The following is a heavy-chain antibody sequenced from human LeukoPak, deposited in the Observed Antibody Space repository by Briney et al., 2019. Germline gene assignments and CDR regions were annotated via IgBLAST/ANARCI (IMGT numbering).Heavy chain of an antibody. V-gene: IGHV1-8*01. CDR1: GYTFTSYD. J-gene: IGHJ4*02. CDR2: MNPNSGNT. Sequence: ASVKVSCKASGYTFTSYDINWVRQATGQGLEWMGWMNPNSGNTGYAQKFQGRVTMTRNTSISTAYMELSSLRSEDTAVYYCAKAVVGAYYFDSWGQGTLVTVSS. D-gene: IGHD2-15*01. CDR3: AKAVVGAYYFDS.